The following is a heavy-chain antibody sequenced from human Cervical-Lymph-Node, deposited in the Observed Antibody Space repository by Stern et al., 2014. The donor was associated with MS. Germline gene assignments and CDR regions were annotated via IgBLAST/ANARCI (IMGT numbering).Heavy chain of an antibody. Sequence: DQLVESGGGVVQPGRSLRLSCAASGFTFSSYGMHWVRQAPGKGLEWVAVISYDGSNKYYADSVKGRFTISRDNSKNTLYLQLNSLRAEDTAVYYCAKVLGDIVVVPAAEIYYYYGMDVWGQGTTVTVSS. J-gene: IGHJ6*02. CDR1: GFTFSSYG. D-gene: IGHD2-2*01. CDR2: ISYDGSNK. CDR3: AKVLGDIVVVPAAEIYYYYGMDV. V-gene: IGHV3-30*18.